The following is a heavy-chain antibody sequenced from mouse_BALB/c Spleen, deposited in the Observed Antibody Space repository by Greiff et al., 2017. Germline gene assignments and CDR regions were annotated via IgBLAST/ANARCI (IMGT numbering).Heavy chain of an antibody. J-gene: IGHJ4*01. D-gene: IGHD2-3*01. CDR3: ARLDGYYEDYYAMDY. V-gene: IGHV5-6*02. CDR2: ISSGGSYT. Sequence: VKLVESGGDLVKPGGSLKLSCAASGFTFSSYGMSWVRQTPDKRLEWVATISSGGSYTYYPDSVKGRFTISRDNAKNTLYLQMSSLKSEDTAMYYCARLDGYYEDYYAMDYWGQGTSVTVSS. CDR1: GFTFSSYG.